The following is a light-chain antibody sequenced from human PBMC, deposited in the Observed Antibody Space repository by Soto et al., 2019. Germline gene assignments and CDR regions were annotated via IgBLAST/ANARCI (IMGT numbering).Light chain of an antibody. CDR2: GAS. CDR3: QQYNTWSPLT. J-gene: IGKJ4*01. V-gene: IGKV3-15*01. CDR1: QSVSNN. Sequence: EIVMTQSPATLSVSPGERATLSCRASQSVSNNFAWYQQKPGQAPRLLIYGASTRGTGIPARFSGSGSGKEFTLTISSLQSEDFAVYYCQQYNTWSPLTFGGGTKVETK.